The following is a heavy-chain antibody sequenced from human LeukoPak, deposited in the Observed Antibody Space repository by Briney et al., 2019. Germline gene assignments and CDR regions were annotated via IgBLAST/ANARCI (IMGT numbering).Heavy chain of an antibody. J-gene: IGHJ4*02. CDR1: GFTFSSYA. D-gene: IGHD3-9*01. Sequence: GGSLRLSCAASGFTFSSYAMSRVRQDPGKGLELVSAINGGSSGSTYYTDSVKCRFTISRDNSKNTLYLQMNSLRAEDTVFFFKQKTAYDILDFWGQGTLVTVSS. V-gene: IGHV3-23*01. CDR2: INGGSSGST. CDR3: QKTAYDILDF.